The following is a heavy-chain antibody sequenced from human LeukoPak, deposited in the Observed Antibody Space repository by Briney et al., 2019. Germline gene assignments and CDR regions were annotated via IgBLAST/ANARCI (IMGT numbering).Heavy chain of an antibody. CDR2: INEDGTDS. D-gene: IGHD1-1*01. CDR1: GFTFSGHW. J-gene: IGHJ4*02. Sequence: PGGSLRLSCTASGFTFSGHWIHWVRHAPGMGLVWVSRINEDGTDSMYAESVKGRFTISRDNARNTVHLQMNSLRAEDTAVYHCVRDETLWTLDWWGQGTLVSVSS. CDR3: VRDETLWTLDW. V-gene: IGHV3-74*03.